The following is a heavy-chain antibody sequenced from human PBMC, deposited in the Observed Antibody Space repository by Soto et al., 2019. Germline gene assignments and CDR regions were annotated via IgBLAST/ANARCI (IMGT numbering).Heavy chain of an antibody. CDR2: INPIVSMS. J-gene: IGHJ4*02. D-gene: IGHD3-10*01. CDR3: AASYGSGYRAFDY. V-gene: IGHV1-69*02. Sequence: QVQLVQSGTEVKKPGSSVKVSCKASGDTFSFYTINWVRQAPGIGLEWVGRINPIVSMSNYAQKFQGRVSMTADKSTSTAYMELRSLRSDDTAMYFCAASYGSGYRAFDYWGQVALVIVSS. CDR1: GDTFSFYT.